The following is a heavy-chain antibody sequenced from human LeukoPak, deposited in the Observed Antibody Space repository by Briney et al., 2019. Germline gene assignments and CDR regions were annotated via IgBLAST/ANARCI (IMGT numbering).Heavy chain of an antibody. V-gene: IGHV4-34*01. D-gene: IGHD6-19*01. CDR2: INHSGST. CDR3: ARTQWLAPNYYFDY. J-gene: IGHJ4*02. Sequence: SETLSLTCAVYGGSLSGYYWSWIRQPPGKGLEWIGEINHSGSTNYNPSLKSRVTISVDTSKNQFSLKLSSVTAADTAVYYCARTQWLAPNYYFDYWGQGALVTVSS. CDR1: GGSLSGYY.